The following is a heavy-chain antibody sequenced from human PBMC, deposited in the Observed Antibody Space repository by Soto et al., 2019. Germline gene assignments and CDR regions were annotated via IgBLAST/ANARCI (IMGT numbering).Heavy chain of an antibody. J-gene: IGHJ4*02. CDR3: ARDESASFDY. CDR1: GFTFSSYA. CDR2: ISYDGSNK. Sequence: GGSLRLSCAASGFTFSSYAMHWVRQAPGKGLEWVAVISYDGSNKYYADSVKGRFTISRDNSKNTLYLQMNSLRAEDTAVYYCARDESASFDYWGQGTLVTVSS. V-gene: IGHV3-30-3*01.